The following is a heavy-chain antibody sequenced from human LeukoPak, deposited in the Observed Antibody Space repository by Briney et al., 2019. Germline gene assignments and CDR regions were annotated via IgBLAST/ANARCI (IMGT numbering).Heavy chain of an antibody. CDR2: FSISSTL. Sequence: PGGSLRLSCAASGFTISSYSMNWVRQAPGKGLEWLSMFSISSTLYYADSVRGRFTISRDNAENSLYLQMNGLRAEDTAVYYCARDQWRSGTLSWGQGTLVTVSS. D-gene: IGHD2-15*01. V-gene: IGHV3-48*01. CDR1: GFTISSYS. CDR3: ARDQWRSGTLS. J-gene: IGHJ5*02.